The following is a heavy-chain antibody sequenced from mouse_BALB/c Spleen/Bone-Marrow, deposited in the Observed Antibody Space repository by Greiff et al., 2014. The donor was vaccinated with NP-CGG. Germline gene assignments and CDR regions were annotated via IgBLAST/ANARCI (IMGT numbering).Heavy chain of an antibody. CDR2: INPYNDGT. J-gene: IGHJ1*01. CDR1: GYTFTNYV. CDR3: ARGGYYGTSLYWYFDV. V-gene: IGHV1-14*01. D-gene: IGHD1-1*01. Sequence: LVESGPELVKPGASVKMSCKASGYTFTNYVIHWVKQKPGQGLEWIGYINPYNDGTKYNDKFKGKATLTSDKSSSTAYMEFSSLTSEDSAVYYCARGGYYGTSLYWYFDVWSAGTTVTVSS.